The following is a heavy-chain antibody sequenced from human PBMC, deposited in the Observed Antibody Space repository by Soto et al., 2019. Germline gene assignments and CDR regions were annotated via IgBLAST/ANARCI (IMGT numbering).Heavy chain of an antibody. D-gene: IGHD5-18*01. CDR3: AKFGEKGIQLWLYYFDY. CDR1: GFTFSSYA. CDR2: ISGSGGST. V-gene: IGHV3-23*01. J-gene: IGHJ4*02. Sequence: GGSLRLSCAASGFTFSSYAMSWVRQAPGKGLEWVSAISGSGGSTYYADSVKGRFTISRDNSKNTLYLQMNSLRAEDTAVYYCAKFGEKGIQLWLYYFDYWGQGTLVTVSS.